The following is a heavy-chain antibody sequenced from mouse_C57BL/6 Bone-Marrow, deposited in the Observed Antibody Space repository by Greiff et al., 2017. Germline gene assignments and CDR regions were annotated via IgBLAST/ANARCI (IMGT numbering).Heavy chain of an antibody. J-gene: IGHJ1*03. CDR3: ASRSTMVTVWYFDV. V-gene: IGHV1-54*01. D-gene: IGHD2-13*01. CDR2: INPGSGGT. CDR1: GYAFTNYL. Sequence: VQLVESGAELVRPGTSVKVSCKASGYAFTNYLIEWVKQRPGQGLEWIGVINPGSGGTNYNEKFKGKDTLTADKSSSTAYMQLISLTSEDSAVYFCASRSTMVTVWYFDVWGTGTTVTVSS.